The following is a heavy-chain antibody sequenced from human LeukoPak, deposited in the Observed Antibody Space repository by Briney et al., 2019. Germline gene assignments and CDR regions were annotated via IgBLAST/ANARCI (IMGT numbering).Heavy chain of an antibody. J-gene: IGHJ6*02. CDR1: GYTFTSYD. CDR2: MNPNSGHT. CDR3: ATWSTAMVSLYSYYYGMDV. Sequence: ASVKVSCKASGYTFTSYDINWVRQATGQGLEWMGWMNPNSGHTGYAQKFQGRVTMTRNTSISTAYMELSSLRSEDTAVYYCATWSTAMVSLYSYYYGMDVWGQGTTVTVSS. V-gene: IGHV1-8*01. D-gene: IGHD5-18*01.